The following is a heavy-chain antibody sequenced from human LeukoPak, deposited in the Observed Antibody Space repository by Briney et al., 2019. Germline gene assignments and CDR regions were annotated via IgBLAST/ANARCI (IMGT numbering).Heavy chain of an antibody. CDR1: GFTVSSNY. Sequence: GGSLRLSCAASGFTVSSNYMSWVRQAPGKGLEWVSAIYTGGSTYYAGSVKGRFTISRDNSKNTLYLRMDSLRAEDTAVYYCARVSSGEQWLAFDYWGQGTLVTVFS. D-gene: IGHD6-19*01. CDR3: ARVSSGEQWLAFDY. V-gene: IGHV3-66*01. CDR2: IYTGGST. J-gene: IGHJ4*02.